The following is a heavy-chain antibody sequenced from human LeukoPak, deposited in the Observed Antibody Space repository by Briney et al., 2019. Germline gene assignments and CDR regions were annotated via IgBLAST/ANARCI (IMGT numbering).Heavy chain of an antibody. CDR1: GFTFSSYS. J-gene: IGHJ1*01. CDR3: ARFSSAYYYAEYFQH. CDR2: ISGSSGTI. D-gene: IGHD3-22*01. V-gene: IGHV3-48*04. Sequence: GGSLRLSCAASGFTFSSYSMNWVRQAPGKGLEWVSYISGSSGTIYYADSVKGRFTISRDNAKKSLYLQMNSLRAEDTAVYYCARFSSAYYYAEYFQHWGQGPLVTVSS.